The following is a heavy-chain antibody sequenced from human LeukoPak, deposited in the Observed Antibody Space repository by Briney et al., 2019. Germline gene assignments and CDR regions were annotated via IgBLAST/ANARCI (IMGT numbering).Heavy chain of an antibody. CDR3: AKDAERGFDFSNSLQS. V-gene: IGHV3-33*06. CDR1: GFTFSHYA. D-gene: IGHD4-11*01. J-gene: IGHJ4*02. CDR2: IWNDGSDK. Sequence: GGSLRLSCATSGFTFSHYAMHWVRQAPGKGLEWVAVIWNDGSDKYYGDSVKGRFTISRDNSKKTVYLQMSSLRVEDTAVYYCAKDAERGFDFSNSLQSWGQGTLVTVSS.